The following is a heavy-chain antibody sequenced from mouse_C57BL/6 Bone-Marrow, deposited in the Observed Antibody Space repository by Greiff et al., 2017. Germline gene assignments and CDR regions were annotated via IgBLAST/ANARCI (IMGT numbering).Heavy chain of an antibody. CDR1: GYTFTSYW. Sequence: VQLQQPGAELVKPGASVKMSCKASGYTFTSYWITWVKQRPGQGLEWIGDIYPGSGSTNSNEKFKSQATLTVDTSSSTDYMQLSSLTSEDSAVYYCERSPFDYWGQGTTLTVSS. J-gene: IGHJ2*01. CDR2: IYPGSGST. CDR3: ERSPFDY. V-gene: IGHV1-55*01.